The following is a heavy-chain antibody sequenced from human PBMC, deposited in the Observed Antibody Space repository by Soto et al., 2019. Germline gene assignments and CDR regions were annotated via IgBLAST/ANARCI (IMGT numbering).Heavy chain of an antibody. CDR1: GFTFSSYS. CDR3: AKGSSVGAPRELDY. D-gene: IGHD1-26*01. CDR2: ISGSGGST. J-gene: IGHJ4*02. V-gene: IGHV3-23*01. Sequence: QPGGSLRLSCAASGFTFSSYSMSWVRQASGKWLEWVSGISGSGGSTYYADSVKGRFTISRDNSKNTLYLQMNSLRAEDTAVYYCAKGSSVGAPRELDYWGQGXLVTVYS.